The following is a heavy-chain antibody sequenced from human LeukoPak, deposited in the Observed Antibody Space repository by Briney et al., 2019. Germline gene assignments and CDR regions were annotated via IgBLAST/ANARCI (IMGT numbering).Heavy chain of an antibody. J-gene: IGHJ3*02. CDR2: ISGSSSYI. D-gene: IGHD6-25*01. CDR1: GFTFSSYS. V-gene: IGHV3-21*01. Sequence: PGGSLRLSCAASGFTFSSYSMNWVRQAPGKGLEWVSSISGSSSYIYYADSVKGRFTISRDNAKNSLYLQMNSLRAEDTAVYYCARDSRAAAFDIWGQGTMVTVSS. CDR3: ARDSRAAAFDI.